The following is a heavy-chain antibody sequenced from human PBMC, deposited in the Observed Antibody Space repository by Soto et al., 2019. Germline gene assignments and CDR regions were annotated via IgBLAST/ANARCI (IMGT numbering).Heavy chain of an antibody. V-gene: IGHV3-23*01. Sequence: GGSLRLSCAASGFTFSSYAMSWVRQAPGKGLEWVSAISGSGGSTYYADSVKGRFTISRDNSKNTLYLQMNSLRAEETAVYYCAKNLGYCSGGSCFLYFDYWGQGTLVTVSS. J-gene: IGHJ4*02. CDR3: AKNLGYCSGGSCFLYFDY. CDR1: GFTFSSYA. D-gene: IGHD2-15*01. CDR2: ISGSGGST.